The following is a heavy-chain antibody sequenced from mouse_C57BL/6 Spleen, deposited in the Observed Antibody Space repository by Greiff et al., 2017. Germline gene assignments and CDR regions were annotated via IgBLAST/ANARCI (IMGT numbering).Heavy chain of an antibody. V-gene: IGHV1-64*01. Sequence: QVQLQQPGAELVKPGASVKLSCKASGYTFTSYWMHWVKQRPGQGLEWIGMIHPNSGSTNYNEKFKSKATLTVDKSSSTADMQLSSLPSEDSAVYYCARSDLRLDFDYWGQGTTLTVSS. CDR3: ARSDLRLDFDY. CDR1: GYTFTSYW. J-gene: IGHJ2*01. CDR2: IHPNSGST. D-gene: IGHD2-12*01.